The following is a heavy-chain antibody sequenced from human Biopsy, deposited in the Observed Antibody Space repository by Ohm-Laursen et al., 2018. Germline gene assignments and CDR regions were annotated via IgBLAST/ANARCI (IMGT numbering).Heavy chain of an antibody. Sequence: RSLRLSCAASGFSFSTYGIYWVRQAPGKGLEWVAAIWYDGTNKYYAESVKGRLTISRDNSKNTLYLQMNSLRAEDTAVYFCARGSPHVRAGGSAFDYWGQGTLVTASS. CDR3: ARGSPHVRAGGSAFDY. J-gene: IGHJ4*02. CDR2: IWYDGTNK. D-gene: IGHD2-2*01. V-gene: IGHV3-33*07. CDR1: GFSFSTYG.